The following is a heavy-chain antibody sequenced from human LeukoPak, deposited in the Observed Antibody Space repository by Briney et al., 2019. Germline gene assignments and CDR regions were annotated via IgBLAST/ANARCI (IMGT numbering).Heavy chain of an antibody. V-gene: IGHV4-34*01. D-gene: IGHD3-9*01. CDR3: ARGGDYDILTGYYIRAFDY. CDR1: GGSFCGYY. CDR2: INHSGSA. Sequence: PSETLSLTCAVYGGSFCGYYWSWIRQPPGKGLEWIGEINHSGSANYNPSLKSRVTISVDTSKTQFSLKLSSVTAADTAVYYCARGGDYDILTGYYIRAFDYWGQGTLVTVSS. J-gene: IGHJ4*02.